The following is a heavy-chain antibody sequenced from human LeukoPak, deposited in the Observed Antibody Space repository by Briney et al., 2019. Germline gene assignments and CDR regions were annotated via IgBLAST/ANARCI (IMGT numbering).Heavy chain of an antibody. CDR1: GFTFSSYA. D-gene: IGHD3-22*01. Sequence: GRSLRLSCAASGFTFSSYAMHWVRRAPGKGLEWVAVISYDGSNKYYADSVKGRFTISRDNSKNTLYLQMNSLRAEDTAVYYCTTSPLSDSSGYYIDYWGQGTLVTVSS. J-gene: IGHJ4*02. CDR2: ISYDGSNK. CDR3: TTSPLSDSSGYYIDY. V-gene: IGHV3-30*04.